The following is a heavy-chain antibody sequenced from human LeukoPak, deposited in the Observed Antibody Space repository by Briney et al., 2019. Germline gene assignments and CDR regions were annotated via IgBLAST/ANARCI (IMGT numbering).Heavy chain of an antibody. D-gene: IGHD3/OR15-3a*01. Sequence: GGSLRLSCAASGFNFGDDFTTWIRQAPGKGLEWISFISHSGMTISYAESVRGRFTISRDNAKNSLFLQMTNLGAEDTALYYCARGRTGHQSYYYYYMDVWGKGTPVIVSS. J-gene: IGHJ6*03. V-gene: IGHV3-11*01. CDR1: GFNFGDDF. CDR2: ISHSGMTI. CDR3: ARGRTGHQSYYYYYMDV.